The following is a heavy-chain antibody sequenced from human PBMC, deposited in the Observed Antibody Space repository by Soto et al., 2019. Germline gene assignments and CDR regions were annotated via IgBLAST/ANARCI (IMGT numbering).Heavy chain of an antibody. CDR3: ARIRVLSSSWYLFDY. CDR1: GFSLSTSGMC. Sequence: GSGPTLVNPTQTLTLTCTFSGFSLSTSGMCVSWIRQPPGKALEWLARIDWDDDKYYSTSLKTRLTISKDTSKNQVVLTMTNMDPVDTATYYCARIRVLSSSWYLFDYWGQGTLVTVSS. D-gene: IGHD6-13*01. CDR2: IDWDDDK. V-gene: IGHV2-70*11. J-gene: IGHJ4*02.